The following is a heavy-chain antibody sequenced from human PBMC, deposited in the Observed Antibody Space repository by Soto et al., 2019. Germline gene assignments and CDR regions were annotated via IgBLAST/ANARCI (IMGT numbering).Heavy chain of an antibody. D-gene: IGHD3-10*01. CDR1: GGSISSGDYY. CDR3: ATYGSGTYKPTTFDY. J-gene: IGHJ4*02. CDR2: IYYSGST. Sequence: QVQLQESGPGLVKPSQTLSLTCTVSGGSISSGDYYWSWIRQHPGKGLEWIGSIYYSGSTYYNPSLKSRVTISVDTSKNQFSLQLSSVTAADTAVYYCATYGSGTYKPTTFDYWGQGTLVTVSS. V-gene: IGHV4-31*03.